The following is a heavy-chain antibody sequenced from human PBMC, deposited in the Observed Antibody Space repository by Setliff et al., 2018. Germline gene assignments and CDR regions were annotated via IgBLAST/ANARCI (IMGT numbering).Heavy chain of an antibody. CDR1: GFTFSNYA. Sequence: LRLSCVASGFTFSNYAMSWVRQAPGKGLEWLSAIGGSDGKIYYTDSVKGQVTISADKSISTAYVQWRSLKASDTAMYYCARSPLGLANFDQWGQGTPVTVSS. J-gene: IGHJ4*02. CDR2: IGGSDGKI. D-gene: IGHD6-19*01. V-gene: IGHV3-23*01. CDR3: ARSPLGLANFDQ.